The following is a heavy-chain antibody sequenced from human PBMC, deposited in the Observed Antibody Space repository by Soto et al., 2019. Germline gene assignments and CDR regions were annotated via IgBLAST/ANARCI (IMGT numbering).Heavy chain of an antibody. CDR3: AKRNYYAYDAFDI. J-gene: IGHJ3*02. CDR1: GFTFSSYA. Sequence: EVQLLESGGGLVQPGGSLRLSFAASGFTFSSYAMSWVRQAPGKGLEWVSAITGNDGSTFYADSVKGRFTISRDNSKNTLYMQMNSLRAEDTAVYYCAKRNYYAYDAFDIWGQGKMVTVSS. CDR2: ITGNDGST. V-gene: IGHV3-23*01. D-gene: IGHD3-10*01.